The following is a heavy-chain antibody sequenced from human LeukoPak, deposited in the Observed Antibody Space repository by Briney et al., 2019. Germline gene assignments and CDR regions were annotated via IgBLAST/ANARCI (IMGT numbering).Heavy chain of an antibody. J-gene: IGHJ4*02. CDR3: AKDSRPSFDTSGWYSFDY. CDR1: GVTFDDYA. V-gene: IGHV3-9*03. CDR2: TSWNSGTI. Sequence: GGSLRLSCAASGVTFDDYAMHWVRQAPGKGLEWVAGTSWNSGTIAYGDSVKGRFTISRDNAKDSLWLQMNSLRAEDMALYYCAKDSRPSFDTSGWYSFDYWGQGTLVTVSS. D-gene: IGHD6-19*01.